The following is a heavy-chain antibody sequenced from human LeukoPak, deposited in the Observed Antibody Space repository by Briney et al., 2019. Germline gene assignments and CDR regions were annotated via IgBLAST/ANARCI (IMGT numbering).Heavy chain of an antibody. CDR3: ARVLYGDYPSFQH. J-gene: IGHJ1*01. V-gene: IGHV3-21*01. Sequence: GGSLRLSCAASGFTFSSYSMNWVRQAPGKGLEWVSSISSSSSYIYYADSVKGRFTISRDNAKNSLYLQMNSLRAEDTGVYYCARVLYGDYPSFQHWGQGTLVTVSS. D-gene: IGHD4-17*01. CDR1: GFTFSSYS. CDR2: ISSSSSYI.